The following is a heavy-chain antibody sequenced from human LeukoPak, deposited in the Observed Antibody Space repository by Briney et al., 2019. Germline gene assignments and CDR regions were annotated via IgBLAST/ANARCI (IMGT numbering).Heavy chain of an antibody. CDR3: ARCNGEHVYDILTRYSPEYYYYYMDV. D-gene: IGHD3-9*01. V-gene: IGHV4-4*09. Sequence: SETLSLTCTVSGGSISSYYWSWIRQPPGKGLEWIGYIYTSGSTNYNPSLKSRVTISVDTSKNQFSLKLSSVTAADTAVYYCARCNGEHVYDILTRYSPEYYYYYMDVWGKGTTVTVSS. CDR1: GGSISSYY. J-gene: IGHJ6*03. CDR2: IYTSGST.